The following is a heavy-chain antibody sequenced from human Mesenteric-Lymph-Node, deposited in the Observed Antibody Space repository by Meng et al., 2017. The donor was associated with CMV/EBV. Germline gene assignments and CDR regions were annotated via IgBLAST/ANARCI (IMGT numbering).Heavy chain of an antibody. D-gene: IGHD3-3*01. J-gene: IGHJ4*02. Sequence: GESLKISCEVSGITFSSFSMNWVRQAPGKGLEWISYISSSSGTIYYADSVKGRFTISRDNAKSSLYLQMDSLRAEDTAVYYCARIVWRVGSSIDHWGQGTLVTVSS. CDR2: ISSSSGTI. CDR1: GITFSSFS. V-gene: IGHV3-48*04. CDR3: ARIVWRVGSSIDH.